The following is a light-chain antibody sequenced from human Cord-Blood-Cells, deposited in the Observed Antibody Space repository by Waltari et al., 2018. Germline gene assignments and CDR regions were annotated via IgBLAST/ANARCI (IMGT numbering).Light chain of an antibody. CDR3: QQYNNWPPT. CDR1: QSVSSN. V-gene: IGKV3-15*01. CDR2: GAS. J-gene: IGKJ1*01. Sequence: EIVITQAPATLSVSPAERATLSCRASQSVSSNLAWYQQKPGQAPRLLIYGASTRATGIPARFSGSGSGTEFTLTISSLQSEDFAVYYCQQYNNWPPTFGQGTKVEIK.